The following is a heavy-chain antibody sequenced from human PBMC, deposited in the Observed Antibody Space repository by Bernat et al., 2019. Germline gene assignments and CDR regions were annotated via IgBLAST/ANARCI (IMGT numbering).Heavy chain of an antibody. V-gene: IGHV3-7*01. Sequence: EVQLVESGGGLVQPGGSLRLSCAASGFTFSNYWMNWVRQAPGKGLEWVANIKDDGSVKQYVDSVKGRFSISRDNAKNSLYLQMNSLTAEDTAVYYCVPGYCGSDCYSVASWGQGTLVIVSS. D-gene: IGHD2-21*02. J-gene: IGHJ5*01. CDR3: VPGYCGSDCYSVAS. CDR2: IKDDGSVK. CDR1: GFTFSNYW.